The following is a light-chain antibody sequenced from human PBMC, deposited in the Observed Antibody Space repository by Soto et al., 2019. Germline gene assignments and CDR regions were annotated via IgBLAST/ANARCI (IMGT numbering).Light chain of an antibody. V-gene: IGKV1-39*01. CDR2: AAY. Sequence: DIQMTQSPSSLSASVGDRVTITCRASQSISSYLNWYQQKPGKAPKLPIYAAYSLQSGVPSRFSGSGSGTDFPLTTSSLQPEYFATYYCQQSYSTPCTFGQWTEVEIK. J-gene: IGKJ1*01. CDR3: QQSYSTPCT. CDR1: QSISSY.